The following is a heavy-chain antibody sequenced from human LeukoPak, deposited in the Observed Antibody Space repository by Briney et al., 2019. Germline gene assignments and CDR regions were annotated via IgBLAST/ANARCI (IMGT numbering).Heavy chain of an antibody. CDR2: IYHSGST. CDR1: GYSISSGYY. Sequence: SETLSLTCTVSGYSISSGYYWGWIRQPPGKGLEWIGSIYHSGSTYYNPSLKSRVTISVDTSKNQFSLKLSSVTAADTAVYYCARVVAAAGSEIDYWGQGTLVTVSS. J-gene: IGHJ4*02. CDR3: ARVVAAAGSEIDY. D-gene: IGHD6-13*01. V-gene: IGHV4-38-2*02.